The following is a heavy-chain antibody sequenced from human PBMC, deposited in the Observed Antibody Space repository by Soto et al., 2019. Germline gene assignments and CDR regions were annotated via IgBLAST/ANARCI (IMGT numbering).Heavy chain of an antibody. CDR3: SRRHYWKYLFDN. D-gene: IGHD1-7*01. J-gene: IGHJ4*02. V-gene: IGHV4-59*13. Sequence: PSETLPITCTVSGCSINSFSWFWSRKRPGRGQDGVCCANYNDTTNYNPSLRSRVRISIGAAKTQFSLRLRAVTAADTAVYSCSRRHYWKYLFDNWGPGIPVT. CDR2: ANYNDTT. CDR1: GCSINSFS.